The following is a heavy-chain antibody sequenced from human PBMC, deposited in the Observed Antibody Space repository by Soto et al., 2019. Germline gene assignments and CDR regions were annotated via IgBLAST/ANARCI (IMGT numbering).Heavy chain of an antibody. D-gene: IGHD6-19*01. CDR1: GGSISSSSW. CDR3: ATQWLVRWGPQDY. J-gene: IGHJ4*02. V-gene: IGHV4-4*02. Sequence: TSETLSLTCAVSGGSISSSSWWSWVRQPPGKGLEWIGEIYHSGSTNYNPYLKSRVTISVDKSKNQFSQKLSSVTAADPAVYYCATQWLVRWGPQDYWGQGTLVTVSS. CDR2: IYHSGST.